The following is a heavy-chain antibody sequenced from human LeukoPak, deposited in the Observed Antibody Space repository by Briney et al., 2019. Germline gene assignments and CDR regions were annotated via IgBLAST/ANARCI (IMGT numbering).Heavy chain of an antibody. CDR1: GGTFSSYA. Sequence: SVKVSCKASGGTFSSYAISWVRQAPGQGLEWMGGIIPIFGTANYAQKFQGRVTITADESTSTAYMELSSLRSEDTAVYYCARVGRDGYKRFDYWGQGTLVTVSS. V-gene: IGHV1-69*01. D-gene: IGHD5-24*01. CDR2: IIPIFGTA. CDR3: ARVGRDGYKRFDY. J-gene: IGHJ4*02.